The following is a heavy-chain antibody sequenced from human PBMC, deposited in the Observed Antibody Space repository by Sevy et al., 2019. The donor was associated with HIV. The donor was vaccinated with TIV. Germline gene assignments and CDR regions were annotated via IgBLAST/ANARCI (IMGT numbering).Heavy chain of an antibody. D-gene: IGHD2-2*01. CDR3: ARPSSRIAPAASAFYDI. Sequence: GGSLRLSCVVSGYSFSSYAISWVRQAPGKGLEWVSTINGRGGSTYYADSVKGRFTISRDNPKNTLFLQMINLRVDETDMYYCARPSSRIAPAASAFYDIWGQGTLVTVSS. CDR2: INGRGGST. J-gene: IGHJ4*02. CDR1: GYSFSSYA. V-gene: IGHV3-23*01.